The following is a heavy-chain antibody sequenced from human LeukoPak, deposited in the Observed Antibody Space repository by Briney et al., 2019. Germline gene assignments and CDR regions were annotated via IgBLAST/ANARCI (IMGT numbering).Heavy chain of an antibody. CDR2: ISSSGGYI. V-gene: IGHV3-21*01. CDR3: ARDGGGGYFDY. J-gene: IGHJ4*02. Sequence: GGSLRLSCAASGXTFSSYSMNWVRQAPGKGLEWVSSISSSGGYIKYADSVRGRFTTSRDNAKNSLYLQMNSLTAEDTAVYYCARDGGGGYFDYWGQGTLVTVSS. CDR1: GXTFSSYS. D-gene: IGHD3-16*01.